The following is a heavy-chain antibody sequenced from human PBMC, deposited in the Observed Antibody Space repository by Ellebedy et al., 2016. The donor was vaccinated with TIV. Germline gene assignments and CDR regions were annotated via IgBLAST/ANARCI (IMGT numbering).Heavy chain of an antibody. J-gene: IGHJ4*02. D-gene: IGHD6-19*01. CDR2: ISGSGGST. Sequence: PGGSLRLSCAASGFTFSSYAMSWVRQAPGKGLEWVSTISGSGGSTYYADSVKGRFTISRDNSKNTLYLQMNSLRAEDTDVYYCAKPGYSSGWEQYFDYWGQGTLVTVSS. CDR1: GFTFSSYA. CDR3: AKPGYSSGWEQYFDY. V-gene: IGHV3-23*01.